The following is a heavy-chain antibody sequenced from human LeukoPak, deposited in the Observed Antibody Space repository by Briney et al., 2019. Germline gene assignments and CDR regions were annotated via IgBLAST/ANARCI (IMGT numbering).Heavy chain of an antibody. Sequence: GGSLRLSCAASGFIFSSFGMHWVRQAPGKGLEWVAVTSHDGNNKYYVAALKGRFTISRDNSRNTLYLQMNNLRTEDTAIYYCAKQRNYYDPVSPDDLGAFDIWGQGTMVTVSS. D-gene: IGHD3-22*01. J-gene: IGHJ3*02. CDR1: GFIFSSFG. CDR3: AKQRNYYDPVSPDDLGAFDI. V-gene: IGHV3-30*18. CDR2: TSHDGNNK.